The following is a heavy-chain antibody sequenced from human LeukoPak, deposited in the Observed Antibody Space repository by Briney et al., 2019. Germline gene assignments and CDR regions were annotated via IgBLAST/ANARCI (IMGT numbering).Heavy chain of an antibody. J-gene: IGHJ6*03. D-gene: IGHD2-2*01. V-gene: IGHV1-18*01. CDR3: ARDNYCSSTSCHRDYYYYYTDV. Sequence: ASVKVSCKASGYTFTSYGISWVRQAPGQGLEWMGWISAYNGNTNYAQKLQGRVTMTTDTSTSTAYMELRSLRSDDTAVYYCARDNYCSSTSCHRDYYYYYTDVWGKGTTVTVSS. CDR2: ISAYNGNT. CDR1: GYTFTSYG.